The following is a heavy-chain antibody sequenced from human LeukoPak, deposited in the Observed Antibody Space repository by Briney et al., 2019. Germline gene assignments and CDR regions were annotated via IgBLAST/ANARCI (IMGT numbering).Heavy chain of an antibody. CDR3: ARDTVNGPFVISLDL. CDR2: INSADNVE. Sequence: PGGSLRLSCAASGFTFSTNSMNWVRQAPGKGPEWVAHINSADNVEYYTDSVRGRFTMSRDNAKDLLYLQMNSLRDEDTAVYYCARDTVNGPFVISLDLWGQGVLVTVSS. D-gene: IGHD2-8*01. J-gene: IGHJ5*02. CDR1: GFTFSTNS. V-gene: IGHV3-21*06.